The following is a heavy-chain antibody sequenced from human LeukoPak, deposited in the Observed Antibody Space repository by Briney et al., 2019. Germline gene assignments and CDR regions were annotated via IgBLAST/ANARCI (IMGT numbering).Heavy chain of an antibody. D-gene: IGHD3-22*01. V-gene: IGHV3-48*02. Sequence: PGGSLRLSCAASGFTFSSYSMNWVRQAPGKGLEWGSYISSSSSTIYYADSVKGRFTISRDNAKNSLYLQMNSLRDEDTAVYYCARWGIEYYYDSSGYYPDYWGQGTLVTVSS. CDR2: ISSSSSTI. CDR3: ARWGIEYYYDSSGYYPDY. J-gene: IGHJ4*02. CDR1: GFTFSSYS.